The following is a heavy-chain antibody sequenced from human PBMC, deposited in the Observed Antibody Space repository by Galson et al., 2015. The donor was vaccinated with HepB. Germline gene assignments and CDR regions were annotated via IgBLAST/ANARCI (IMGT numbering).Heavy chain of an antibody. CDR1: GFTFSNYW. Sequence: SLRLSCAASGFTFSNYWMSWVRQAPGKGLEWLANINKDGSEKYYVDSVEGRFTISRDNAMNSLWLQMNTLRAEDTSIYYCATEYEGYWGQGTLVTVSS. V-gene: IGHV3-7*01. D-gene: IGHD2-2*01. J-gene: IGHJ4*02. CDR3: ATEYEGY. CDR2: INKDGSEK.